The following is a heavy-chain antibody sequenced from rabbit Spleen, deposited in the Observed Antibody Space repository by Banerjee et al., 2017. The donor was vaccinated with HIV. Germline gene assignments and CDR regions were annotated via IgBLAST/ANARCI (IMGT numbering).Heavy chain of an antibody. J-gene: IGHJ6*01. D-gene: IGHD1-1*01. V-gene: IGHV1S40*01. CDR3: ARDTSSSFSSYGMDL. CDR1: GVSFSGDSY. CDR2: IDIGSSGFT. Sequence: QSLEESGGDLVKPGESLTLTCIASGVSFSGDSYICWVRQAPGKGLEWIVCIDIGSSGFTYYANWAKGRFTISKTSSTTVTLQMTSLTAADTATYFCARDTSSSFSSYGMDLWGPGTLVTVS.